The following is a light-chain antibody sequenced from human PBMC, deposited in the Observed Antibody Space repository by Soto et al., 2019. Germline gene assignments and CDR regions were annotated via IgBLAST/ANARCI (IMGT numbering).Light chain of an antibody. CDR1: QDISNN. V-gene: IGKV1-33*01. CDR3: QQYDDLPRT. J-gene: IGKJ2*01. CDR2: DAS. Sequence: DLQMTQSPSSLSASVGDRVTITCQASQDISNNLHWYQVKPGKAPKLLIYDASNLETGVPSRFSGSGSGTDFTFTINSLPPEDVATYYCQQYDDLPRTFGQGTKLQIK.